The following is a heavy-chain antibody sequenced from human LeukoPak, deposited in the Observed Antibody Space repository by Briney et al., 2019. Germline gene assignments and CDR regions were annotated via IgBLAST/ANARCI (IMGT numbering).Heavy chain of an antibody. D-gene: IGHD6-19*01. CDR2: IGDSGDPT. CDR3: AKDARRSSGWYFFDH. J-gene: IGHJ4*02. Sequence: QAGGSLRLSCAASGFAFSSQAMGWVRQAPGKGLEWVSVIGDSGDPTYYADSVKGRFTISRDNSKNTLYLQMNSLRAEDTALYYCAKDARRSSGWYFFDHWGQGTLVTVSS. CDR1: GFAFSSQA. V-gene: IGHV3-23*01.